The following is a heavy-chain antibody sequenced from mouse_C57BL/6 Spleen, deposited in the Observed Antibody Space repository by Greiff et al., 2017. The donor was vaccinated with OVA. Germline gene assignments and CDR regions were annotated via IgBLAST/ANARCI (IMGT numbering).Heavy chain of an antibody. J-gene: IGHJ2*01. D-gene: IGHD1-1*01. CDR3: ARGYGSSLYYFDY. Sequence: VQLQQSGAELVKPGASVKLSCKASGYTFTSYWMQWVKQRPGQGLEWIGEIDPSDSYTNYNQKFKGKATLTVDTSSSTAYMQLSSLTSEDSAVYYCARGYGSSLYYFDYWGQGTTLTVSS. CDR1: GYTFTSYW. V-gene: IGHV1-50*01. CDR2: IDPSDSYT.